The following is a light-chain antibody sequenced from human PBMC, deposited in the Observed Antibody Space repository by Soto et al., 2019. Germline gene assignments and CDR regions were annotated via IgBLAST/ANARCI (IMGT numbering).Light chain of an antibody. Sequence: DVVMTQSPLSLPVTLGQPASISCRSSQSLVHSDGNTYLNWFQQRPGQSTRRLIDKVSNRNPGVPDRFSGSGAGTDFTLKISRVEAEDVGVYYCMQGTHWPLTFGQGTKVEIK. J-gene: IGKJ1*01. CDR2: KVS. CDR1: QSLVHSDGNTY. V-gene: IGKV2-30*02. CDR3: MQGTHWPLT.